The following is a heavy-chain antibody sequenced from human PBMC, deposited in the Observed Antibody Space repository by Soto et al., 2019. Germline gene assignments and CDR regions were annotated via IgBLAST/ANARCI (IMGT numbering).Heavy chain of an antibody. Sequence: SETLSLTCTVSGGSISSGDYYWSWIRQPPGKGLEWIGYIYYSGSTYYNPSLKSRVTILVDTSKNQFSLKLSSVTAADTAVYYCARGSHDNSNYLSNWFDPWGQGTLVTVSS. CDR1: GGSISSGDYY. D-gene: IGHD4-4*01. CDR3: ARGSHDNSNYLSNWFDP. V-gene: IGHV4-30-4*01. J-gene: IGHJ5*02. CDR2: IYYSGST.